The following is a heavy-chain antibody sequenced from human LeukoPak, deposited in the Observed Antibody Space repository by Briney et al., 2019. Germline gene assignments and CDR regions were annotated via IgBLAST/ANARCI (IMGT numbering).Heavy chain of an antibody. CDR3: ARDSVVPAAIHYYYYGMDV. J-gene: IGHJ6*02. CDR1: GFTFSSYW. CDR2: IKQDGSEK. Sequence: GGSLRLSCAASGFTFSSYWTSWVRQAPGKGLEWVANIKQDGSEKYYVDSVKGRFTISRDDAKNSLYLQMNSLRAEDTAVYYCARDSVVPAAIHYYYYGMDVWGQGTTVTVSS. D-gene: IGHD2-2*01. V-gene: IGHV3-7*01.